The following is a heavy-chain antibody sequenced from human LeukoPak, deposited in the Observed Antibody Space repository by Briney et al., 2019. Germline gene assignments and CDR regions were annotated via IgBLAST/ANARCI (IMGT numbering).Heavy chain of an antibody. Sequence: ASVKVSCEASGYTFTSYGISWVRQAPGQGLEWMGWISAYNGNTNYAQKLQGRVTMTTDTSTSTAYMELRSLRSDDTAVYYCARTRARVGATRNDAFDIWGQGTMVTVSS. CDR3: ARTRARVGATRNDAFDI. V-gene: IGHV1-18*01. CDR2: ISAYNGNT. J-gene: IGHJ3*02. D-gene: IGHD1-26*01. CDR1: GYTFTSYG.